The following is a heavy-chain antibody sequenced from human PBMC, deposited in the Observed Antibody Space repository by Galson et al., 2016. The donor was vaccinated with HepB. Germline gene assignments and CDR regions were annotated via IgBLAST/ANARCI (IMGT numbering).Heavy chain of an antibody. CDR3: ARDRTVTTLLHH. CDR1: GYIFSNYH. Sequence: SVKVSCKASGYIFSNYHLHWVRQAPGQGLEWMGAINPSAITTNYAQKFQGRVTMTSDTATSTVYMELSRLRSDDTAVYYCARDRTVTTLLHHWGQGTLVTVSS. CDR2: INPSAITT. D-gene: IGHD4-17*01. J-gene: IGHJ1*01. V-gene: IGHV1-46*03.